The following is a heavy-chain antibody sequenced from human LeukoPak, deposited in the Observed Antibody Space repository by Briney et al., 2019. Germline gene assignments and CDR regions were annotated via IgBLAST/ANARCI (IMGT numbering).Heavy chain of an antibody. D-gene: IGHD3-22*01. CDR2: ISAYNGNT. CDR3: ARANYDSSGYYRSFDY. V-gene: IGHV1-18*01. J-gene: IGHJ4*02. CDR1: GYTFSSYG. Sequence: GASVKVSCKASGYTFSSYGISWVRQAPGQGLEWMGWISAYNGNTNYAQRLQGRVTMTTDTSTSTAYMELRSLRPDDTAVYYCARANYDSSGYYRSFDYWGQGTLVTVSS.